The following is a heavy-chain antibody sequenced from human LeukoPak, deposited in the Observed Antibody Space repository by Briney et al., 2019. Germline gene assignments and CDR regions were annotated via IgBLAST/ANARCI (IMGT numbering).Heavy chain of an antibody. V-gene: IGHV4-59*04. CDR2: IVSGGST. CDR3: VRDYGNFVQGN. D-gene: IGHD4-17*01. J-gene: IGHJ4*02. CDR1: GGSISSDY. Sequence: SETLSLTCTVSGGSISSDYWSWIRQPPGQGLEWIGSIVSGGSTYHNPSLKSRVTMSIDTSNNQFSLKLSFVTAADTAIYYCVRDYGNFVQGNWGQGTLVTVSS.